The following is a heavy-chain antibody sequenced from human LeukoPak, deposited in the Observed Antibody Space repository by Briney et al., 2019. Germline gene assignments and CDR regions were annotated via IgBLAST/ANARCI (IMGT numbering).Heavy chain of an antibody. J-gene: IGHJ4*02. D-gene: IGHD2-8*01. Sequence: PGGSLRLSCAASGFTFISYCMSWVRQAPGKGLEWVANIKQDGSEKYYVDSVKGRFTISRDNAKNSLYLQMNSLRAEDTAVYYCARGYCTHGVCYTPLFDYWGQGTLVTVSS. CDR3: ARGYCTHGVCYTPLFDY. CDR2: IKQDGSEK. V-gene: IGHV3-7*01. CDR1: GFTFISYC.